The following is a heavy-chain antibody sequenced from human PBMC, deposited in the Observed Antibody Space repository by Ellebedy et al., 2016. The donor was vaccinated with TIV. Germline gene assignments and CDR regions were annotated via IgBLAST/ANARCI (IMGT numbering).Heavy chain of an antibody. CDR3: ARDVVGDSFDY. J-gene: IGHJ4*02. Sequence: ASVKVSXXASGYTFTSYYMHWVRQAPGQGLEWMGIINPSGGSTSYAQKFQGRVTMTRDTSTSTVYMELSSLRSEDTAVYYCARDVVGDSFDYWGQGTLVTVSS. CDR1: GYTFTSYY. CDR2: INPSGGST. V-gene: IGHV1-46*01. D-gene: IGHD1-26*01.